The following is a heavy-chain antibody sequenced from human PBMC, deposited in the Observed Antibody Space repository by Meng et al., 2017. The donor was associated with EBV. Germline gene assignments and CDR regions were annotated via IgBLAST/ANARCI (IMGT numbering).Heavy chain of an antibody. J-gene: IGHJ5*02. D-gene: IGHD3-10*01. Sequence: QGRLVKSGLEVKKPGASGKVSCKASGYTFTRYDINWVRQAPGQGLEWMGWMNPDSGDTGYAQKFQGRVTMTRDTSINTAYMDLSNLKSEDTALYYCARDVYGSGTYRSDPWGQGTLVTVSS. CDR3: ARDVYGSGTYRSDP. CDR2: MNPDSGDT. CDR1: GYTFTRYD. V-gene: IGHV1-8*01.